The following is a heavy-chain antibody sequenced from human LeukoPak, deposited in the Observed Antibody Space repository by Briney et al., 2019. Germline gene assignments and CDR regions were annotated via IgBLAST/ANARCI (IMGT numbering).Heavy chain of an antibody. V-gene: IGHV5-51*01. CDR1: GSPFTSYW. Sequence: GGSLQISCKGSGSPFTSYWIGWVRQLPGKGLEGIELIYPGDSDSRYSPSFQGQVTISADKSISTAYLQWSSLKASDTAMYYCARIPKRTKWFGELLDYYMDVWGKGTTVTVSS. CDR2: IYPGDSDS. CDR3: ARIPKRTKWFGELLDYYMDV. D-gene: IGHD3-10*01. J-gene: IGHJ6*03.